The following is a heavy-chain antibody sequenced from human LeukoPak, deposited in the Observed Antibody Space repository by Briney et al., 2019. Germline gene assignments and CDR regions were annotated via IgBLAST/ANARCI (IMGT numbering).Heavy chain of an antibody. D-gene: IGHD2-2*01. CDR1: GCSISSYY. J-gene: IGHJ5*02. CDR2: IYTSGST. V-gene: IGHV4-4*07. CDR3: ARVVPAASRRFGWFDP. Sequence: SETLSLTCTASGCSISSYYWSWIRQPAGKGLEWIGRIYTSGSTNYNPSLKSRVTMSVDTSKNQFSLKLSSVTAADTAVYYCARVVPAASRRFGWFDPWGQGTLVTVSS.